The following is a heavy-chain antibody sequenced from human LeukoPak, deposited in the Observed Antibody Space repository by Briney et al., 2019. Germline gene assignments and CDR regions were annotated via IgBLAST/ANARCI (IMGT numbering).Heavy chain of an antibody. CDR2: IKSKTDGWKT. CDR3: TTQYSSGWYVAFDM. D-gene: IGHD6-19*01. J-gene: IGHJ3*02. V-gene: IGHV3-15*01. Sequence: GGSLRLSCAASGFTFSNAWMSWVRQAPGKGLEWVGRIKSKTDGWKTDYAAPVKGRFTISRDDSKNTLYLQMNSLKTEDTAVYYCTTQYSSGWYVAFDMWGQGTMVTVSS. CDR1: GFTFSNAW.